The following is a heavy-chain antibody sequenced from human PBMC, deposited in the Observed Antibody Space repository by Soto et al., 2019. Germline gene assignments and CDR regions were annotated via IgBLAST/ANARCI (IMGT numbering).Heavy chain of an antibody. J-gene: IGHJ4*02. CDR1: GGSINSRSYY. CDR3: ARQRTSVVTQAYFDD. Sequence: SETLSRTCTVSGGSINSRSYYWGWIRQSPGKGLEWILSIYYSGSTYYNPSLKSRVAMSVDTSKNQFSLKLRSVSAADTAVYYCARQRTSVVTQAYFDDWGQGSLVTVSS. D-gene: IGHD2-21*02. CDR2: IYYSGST. V-gene: IGHV4-39*01.